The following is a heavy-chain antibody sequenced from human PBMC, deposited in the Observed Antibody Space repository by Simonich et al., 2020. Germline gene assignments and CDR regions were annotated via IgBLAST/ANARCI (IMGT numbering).Heavy chain of an antibody. J-gene: IGHJ6*02. D-gene: IGHD6-6*01. CDR3: ARDFRLQLVEIGTYYYYGMDV. CDR1: GFTFSSYE. V-gene: IGHV3-48*03. Sequence: EVQLVESGGGLVQPGGSLRLSCAASGFTFSSYEMNWVRQAPGKGLEWVSYISSSGSTIYYADSVKGRSTSSRDNAKNSLYLQMNSLRAEDTAVYYCARDFRLQLVEIGTYYYYGMDVWGQGTTVTVSS. CDR2: ISSSGSTI.